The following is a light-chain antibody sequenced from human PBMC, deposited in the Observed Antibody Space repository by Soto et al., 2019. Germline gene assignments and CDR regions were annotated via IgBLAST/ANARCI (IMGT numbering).Light chain of an antibody. CDR3: CSYAGSTTYA. CDR2: EVS. CDR1: SSDVGSYNL. V-gene: IGLV2-23*02. J-gene: IGLJ1*01. Sequence: QSALTQPASVSGSPGQSITISCTGTSSDVGSYNLVSWYQQHPGKAPKLMLYEVSKRPSGVSNRFSGSKSGNTASLTISGLQAEDEADYYCCSYAGSTTYAFGTGTKVTVL.